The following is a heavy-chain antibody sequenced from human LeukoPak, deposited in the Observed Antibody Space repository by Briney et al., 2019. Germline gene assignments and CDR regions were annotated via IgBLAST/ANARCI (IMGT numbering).Heavy chain of an antibody. V-gene: IGHV1-69*04. Sequence: ASVKVSCKASGGTFSSYAISWVRQAPGQGLEWMGRIIPILGIANYAQKFQDRVTITADESTNTVYMELSNLRSEDTAVYYCARHLYHDDLWSRYIDYWGQGSLLTISS. CDR2: IIPILGIA. CDR3: ARHLYHDDLWSRYIDY. CDR1: GGTFSSYA. D-gene: IGHD3-3*01. J-gene: IGHJ4*02.